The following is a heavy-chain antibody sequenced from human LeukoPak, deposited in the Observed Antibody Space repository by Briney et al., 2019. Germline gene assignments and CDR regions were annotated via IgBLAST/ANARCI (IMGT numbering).Heavy chain of an antibody. CDR3: ARDDCSGGSCYAFDI. V-gene: IGHV3-53*01. J-gene: IGHJ3*02. D-gene: IGHD2-15*01. CDR1: GFTVSSNY. Sequence: GGSLRLSCAASGFTVSSNYMSWVRQAPGKGLEWVSVIYSGGSTYYADSVKGRFTISRDNSKNTLYLQMNSLRAEDTAVYYCARDDCSGGSCYAFDIWGQGTMVTVSS. CDR2: IYSGGST.